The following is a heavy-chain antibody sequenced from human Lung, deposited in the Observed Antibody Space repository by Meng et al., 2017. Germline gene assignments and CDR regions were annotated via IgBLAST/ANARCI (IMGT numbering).Heavy chain of an antibody. J-gene: IGHJ4*02. CDR1: GYTFIRHG. V-gene: IGHV1-18*01. D-gene: IGHD6-13*01. CDR3: ARDLKPEGIATEYLDY. CDR2: ISVHNGNT. Sequence: QVQGVQAGAEVRNPGASGKGSCKTSGYTFIRHGITWVRQAPGQGLEWMGWISVHNGNTDYAEKFQGRVTMTTDTSTNTAYMELRSLTSDDTAVYYCARDLKPEGIATEYLDYWGQGTLVTVSS.